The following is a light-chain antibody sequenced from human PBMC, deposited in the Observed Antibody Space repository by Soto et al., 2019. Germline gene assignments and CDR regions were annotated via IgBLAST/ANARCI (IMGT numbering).Light chain of an antibody. Sequence: EIALTHSPGTLSLSPGERATPFGRPSQSVSSSLLAWYQRRPGRAPRPLIYAASSRATGSPDRFGGGGSGTDFTLTIGRLEPEEFAVNYCQQYGYSPITFGQGTRLGL. V-gene: IGKV3-20*01. CDR3: QQYGYSPIT. J-gene: IGKJ5*01. CDR1: QSVSSSL. CDR2: AAS.